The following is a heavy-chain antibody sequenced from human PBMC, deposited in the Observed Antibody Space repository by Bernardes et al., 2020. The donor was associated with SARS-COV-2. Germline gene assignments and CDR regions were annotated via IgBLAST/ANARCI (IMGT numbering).Heavy chain of an antibody. J-gene: IGHJ4*02. Sequence: SETLSLTCAVSGGSISSGGYSWSWIRQPPGKGLEWIGYIYHSGSTYYNPSLKSRVTISVDRSKNQFSLKLSSVTAADTAVYYCARDGYGSGSYSRFDYWGQGTLVTVSS. CDR1: GGSISSGGYS. D-gene: IGHD3-10*01. V-gene: IGHV4-30-2*01. CDR3: ARDGYGSGSYSRFDY. CDR2: IYHSGST.